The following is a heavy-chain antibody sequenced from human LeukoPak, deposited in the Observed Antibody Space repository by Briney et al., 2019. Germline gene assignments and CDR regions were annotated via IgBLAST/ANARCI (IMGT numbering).Heavy chain of an antibody. J-gene: IGHJ4*02. CDR3: ARDHQSEYYDSSGYYFDY. CDR1: GYTFTGYY. Sequence: ASVKVSCKASGYTFTGYYMHWVRQAPGQVLEWMGWINPNSGGTNYAQKFQGRVTMTRDTSISTAYMELSRLRSDDTAVYYCARDHQSEYYDSSGYYFDYWGQGTLVTVSS. CDR2: INPNSGGT. V-gene: IGHV1-2*02. D-gene: IGHD3-22*01.